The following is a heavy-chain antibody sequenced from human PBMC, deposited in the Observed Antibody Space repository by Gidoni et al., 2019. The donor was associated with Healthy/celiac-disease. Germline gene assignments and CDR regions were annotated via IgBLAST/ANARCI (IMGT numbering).Heavy chain of an antibody. CDR1: GYSFTSYW. CDR3: ARLAPPVLLCFGEGRFDP. Sequence: EVQLVQSGAEVKKPGEYLKISCKGSGYSFTSYWIGWVRQMPGRGLEWMGIIYPGDSDTRYSPSFQGQVTISADKSISTAYLQWSSLKASDTAMYYCARLAPPVLLCFGEGRFDPWGQGTLVTVSS. J-gene: IGHJ5*02. V-gene: IGHV5-51*01. CDR2: IYPGDSDT. D-gene: IGHD3-10*01.